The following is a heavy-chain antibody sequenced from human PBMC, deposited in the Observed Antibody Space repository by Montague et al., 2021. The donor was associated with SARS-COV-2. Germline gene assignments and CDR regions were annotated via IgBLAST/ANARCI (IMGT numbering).Heavy chain of an antibody. CDR2: INHTGSA. CDR1: SGSFSDYY. Sequence: SETLSLTCAVYSGSFSDYYWTWVRQPPGKGLEWIGEINHTGSASYNPSLKSRVTLSKDTSKNQFSLKLQSLTAADTAVYYCARGQGTISGVLIFIPAAGPLDVWGQGTLATVSS. CDR3: ARGQGTISGVLIFIPAAGPLDV. V-gene: IGHV4-34*01. J-gene: IGHJ3*01. D-gene: IGHD3-3*01.